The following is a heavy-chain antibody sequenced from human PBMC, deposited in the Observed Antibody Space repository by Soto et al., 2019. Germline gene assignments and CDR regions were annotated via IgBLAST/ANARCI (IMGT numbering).Heavy chain of an antibody. D-gene: IGHD3-10*01. CDR3: TTDPSLLLWFGEYIGEDY. CDR1: GFTFSNAW. CDR2: IKSKTDGGTT. Sequence: GGSLRLSCAASGFTFSNAWMNWVRQAPGKGLEWVGRIKSKTDGGTTDYAAPVKGRFTISRDDSKNTLYLQMNSLKTEDTAVYYCTTDPSLLLWFGEYIGEDYWGQGTLVTVSS. J-gene: IGHJ4*02. V-gene: IGHV3-15*07.